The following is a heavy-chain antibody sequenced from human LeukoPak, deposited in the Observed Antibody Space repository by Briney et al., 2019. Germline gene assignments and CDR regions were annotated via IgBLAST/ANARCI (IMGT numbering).Heavy chain of an antibody. CDR1: GFTFDDYA. CDR2: ISWNSGSI. CDR3: AKARDGLIGDAFDI. D-gene: IGHD5-24*01. Sequence: GGSLRLPCAASGFTFDDYAMHWVRQAPGKGLEWVSGISWNSGSIGYADSVKGRFTISRDNAKNPLYLQMNSLRAEDTALYYCAKARDGLIGDAFDIWGQGTMVTVSS. V-gene: IGHV3-9*01. J-gene: IGHJ3*02.